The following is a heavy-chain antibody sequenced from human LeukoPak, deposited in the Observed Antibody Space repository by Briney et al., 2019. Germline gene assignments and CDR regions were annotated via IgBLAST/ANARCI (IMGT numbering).Heavy chain of an antibody. J-gene: IGHJ4*02. CDR3: ARASGQWLPPVY. CDR2: IYYSGST. V-gene: IGHV4-59*01. D-gene: IGHD6-19*01. Sequence: SETLSLTCTVSGGSISSYYWSWIRQPPGKGLEWTGYIYYSGSTNYNPSLKSRVTISVDTSKNQFSLKLSSVTAADTAVYYCARASGQWLPPVYWGQGTLVTVSS. CDR1: GGSISSYY.